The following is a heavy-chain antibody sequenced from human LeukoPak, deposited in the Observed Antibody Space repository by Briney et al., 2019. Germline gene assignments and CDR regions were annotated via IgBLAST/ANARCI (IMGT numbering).Heavy chain of an antibody. D-gene: IGHD6-13*01. CDR1: GFTFSSYW. V-gene: IGHV3-74*01. Sequence: QPGGSLRLSCAASGFTFSSYWMHWVRQAPGKGLVWVSRINYDGSSTSYADSVKGRFTISRDNAKNTLCLQMNSLRAEDTAVYYCAREAAAGTAGAYGMDVWGQGTTVTVSS. J-gene: IGHJ6*02. CDR2: INYDGSST. CDR3: AREAAAGTAGAYGMDV.